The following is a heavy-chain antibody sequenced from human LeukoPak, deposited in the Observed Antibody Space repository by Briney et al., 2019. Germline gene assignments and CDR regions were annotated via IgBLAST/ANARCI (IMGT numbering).Heavy chain of an antibody. J-gene: IGHJ6*03. D-gene: IGHD3-10*01. CDR2: IYPGDSDT. V-gene: IGHV5-51*01. CDR3: ARHLAVRGVIVENYYHYMDV. Sequence: GESLKISCKISGYRLTNNWIGWVRQVPGKGLEWMGLIYPGDSDTRYSPSFQGQVTISADKSISTAYLQWSSLKASDTAMYYCARHLAVRGVIVENYYHYMDVWGKGTTVTISS. CDR1: GYRLTNNW.